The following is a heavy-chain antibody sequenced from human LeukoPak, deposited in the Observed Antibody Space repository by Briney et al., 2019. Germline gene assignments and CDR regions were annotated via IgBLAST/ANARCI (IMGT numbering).Heavy chain of an antibody. CDR3: ARGPDDYGDYGLDY. CDR1: GFTFSTYW. Sequence: GGSLRLSCAASGFTFSTYWMHWVRQAPGKGVVWVSRINSDGIRTTYADSVKGRFTTSRDNAKNTLYLQMNSLRAEDTAVYYCARGPDDYGDYGLDYWGQGALVTVSS. CDR2: INSDGIRT. V-gene: IGHV3-74*01. D-gene: IGHD4-17*01. J-gene: IGHJ4*02.